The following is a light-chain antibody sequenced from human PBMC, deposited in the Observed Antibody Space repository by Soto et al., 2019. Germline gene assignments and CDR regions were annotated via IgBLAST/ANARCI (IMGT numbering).Light chain of an antibody. CDR3: ATWDDSLSSVI. CDR1: SSNIGNDY. J-gene: IGLJ2*01. CDR2: DND. V-gene: IGLV1-51*01. Sequence: QSVLTQPPSVSAAPGEKVSISCSGSSSNIGNDYVSWYQQLPGTAPKLLIYDNDKRPSGIPDRFSGSKSGTSATLGITGLQTGDEADYHCATWDDSLSSVIFGGGTKLTV.